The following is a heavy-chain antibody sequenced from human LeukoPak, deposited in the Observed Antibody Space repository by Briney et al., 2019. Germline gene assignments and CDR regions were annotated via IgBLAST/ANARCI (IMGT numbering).Heavy chain of an antibody. D-gene: IGHD5-24*01. Sequence: GGSLRLSCAASGFTFSSYAMSWVRQAPGKGLEWVSAISGSGGSTYYADSVKGRFTISRDNSKNTLYLQMNSLRAEDTAIYYCANLDGYNSHNSSFDYWGQGTLVTVSS. CDR3: ANLDGYNSHNSSFDY. J-gene: IGHJ4*02. V-gene: IGHV3-23*01. CDR2: ISGSGGST. CDR1: GFTFSSYA.